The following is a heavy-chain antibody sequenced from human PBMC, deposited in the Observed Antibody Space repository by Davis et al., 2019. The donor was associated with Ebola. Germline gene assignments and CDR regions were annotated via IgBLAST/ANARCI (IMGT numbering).Heavy chain of an antibody. CDR3: ARDRGGYTPYYFDY. D-gene: IGHD3-16*02. Sequence: SETLSLTCTVSGASTRSYYWSWIRQRPGKGLEWIGYSHYTGYSNHNPSLKSRVTISVDTSKNQFSLKLSSVTAADTAVYYCARDRGGYTPYYFDYWGQGTLVTVSS. CDR2: SHYTGYS. CDR1: GASTRSYY. V-gene: IGHV4-59*12. J-gene: IGHJ4*02.